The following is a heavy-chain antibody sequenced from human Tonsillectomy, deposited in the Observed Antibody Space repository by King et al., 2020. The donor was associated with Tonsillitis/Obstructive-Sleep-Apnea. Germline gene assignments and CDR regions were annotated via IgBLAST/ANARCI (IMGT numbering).Heavy chain of an antibody. J-gene: IGHJ4*02. CDR2: VKSKTDGGTT. CDR1: ELTLTNVW. Sequence: VQLMESGGALVKPGGSLRLSCAASELTLTNVWMSWVRQAPGKGLEWLGHVKSKTDGGTTDHAAPVKGRFTISRDDSRNTLYLQMLGLKTEDTALYYCTTGGHYFGDWGQGTLVTVSS. V-gene: IGHV3-15*02. D-gene: IGHD2/OR15-2a*01. CDR3: TTGGHYFGD.